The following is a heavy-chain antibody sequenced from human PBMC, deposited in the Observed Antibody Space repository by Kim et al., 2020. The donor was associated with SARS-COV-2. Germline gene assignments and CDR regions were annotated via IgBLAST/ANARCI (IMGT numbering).Heavy chain of an antibody. V-gene: IGHV3-15*01. CDR3: TTGLITMVRGVIIGYYYYGMDV. J-gene: IGHJ6*02. D-gene: IGHD3-10*01. CDR1: GFTFSNAW. CDR2: IKSKTDGGTT. Sequence: GGSLRLSCAASGFTFSNAWMSWVRQAPGKGLEWVGRIKSKTDGGTTDYAAPVKGRFTISRDDSKNTLYLQMNSLKTEDTAVYYCTTGLITMVRGVIIGYYYYGMDVWGQGTTVTVSS.